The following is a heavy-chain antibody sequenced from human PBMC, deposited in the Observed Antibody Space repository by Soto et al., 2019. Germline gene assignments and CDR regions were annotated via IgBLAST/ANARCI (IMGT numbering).Heavy chain of an antibody. J-gene: IGHJ4*02. D-gene: IGHD3-10*01. CDR2: IIPVLSMS. Sequence: QVQLVQSGAEVKKPGSSVKVSCKASGGTFNSYTFIWVRQAPGQGLEWMGRIIPVLSMSTYAQKFQGRVSLIADKSTNTAYMELYSLRSDDTAVYYCARSYGSGSRPFDYWGQGTLVTVSS. CDR1: GGTFNSYT. CDR3: ARSYGSGSRPFDY. V-gene: IGHV1-69*02.